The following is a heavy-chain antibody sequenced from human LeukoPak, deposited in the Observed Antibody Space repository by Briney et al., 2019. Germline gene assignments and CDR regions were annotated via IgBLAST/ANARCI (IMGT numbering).Heavy chain of an antibody. V-gene: IGHV4-34*01. Sequence: SETLSLTCAVYGGSFSGYYCSWIRQPPGKGLEWIGEISHSGNTNYNPSHKSRVTISVDTSKNQFSLKLSSVTAADTAVYYCARGDYLGWFDPWGQGTLVTVSS. D-gene: IGHD4-11*01. CDR3: ARGDYLGWFDP. CDR2: ISHSGNT. CDR1: GGSFSGYY. J-gene: IGHJ5*02.